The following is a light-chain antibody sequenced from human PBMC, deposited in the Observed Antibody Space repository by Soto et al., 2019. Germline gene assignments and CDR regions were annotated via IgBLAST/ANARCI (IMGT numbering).Light chain of an antibody. CDR2: GAS. Sequence: EIVMTQSPATLSVSPGERATLSCRASQSVRDNLAWYQQKPGQAPRLLIYGASTRATGIPARFSGSGSGTEFTLTISSLQSEDFAVYYCQQSNNWPYTFGQGTKLDIK. V-gene: IGKV3-15*01. CDR3: QQSNNWPYT. J-gene: IGKJ2*01. CDR1: QSVRDN.